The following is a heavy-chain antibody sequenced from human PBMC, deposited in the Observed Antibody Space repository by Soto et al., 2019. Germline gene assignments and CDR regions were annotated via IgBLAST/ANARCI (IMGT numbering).Heavy chain of an antibody. CDR2: ISWNSGSI. J-gene: IGHJ3*02. CDR1: GCTFVDHA. CDR3: SKARNIVLMVYARDDAFDI. Sequence: PSGPLRLSCAASGCTFVDHAMRSVRQAQEKSLEWVSGISWNSGSIGYADAVKGRFTISRDNAKNSLYLQMNSLRAEDTALYYCSKARNIVLMVYARDDAFDIWGQGTMVTVS. D-gene: IGHD2-8*01. V-gene: IGHV3-9*01.